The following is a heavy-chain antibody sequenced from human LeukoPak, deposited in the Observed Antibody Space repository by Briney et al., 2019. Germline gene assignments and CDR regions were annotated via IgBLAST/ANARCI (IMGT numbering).Heavy chain of an antibody. V-gene: IGHV4-59*01. Sequence: SETLSLTCVVYGRSFSGYYWSWIRQPPGKGLEWIGYVDHTGSTNFNPSLNGRVSISRDTTKNLFSLRLRSVTAADTAVYFCARGRVSSSTWYSTYYYYFYMDVWGKGTTVTVSS. J-gene: IGHJ6*03. CDR1: GRSFSGYY. D-gene: IGHD1-1*01. CDR3: ARGRVSSSTWYSTYYYYFYMDV. CDR2: VDHTGST.